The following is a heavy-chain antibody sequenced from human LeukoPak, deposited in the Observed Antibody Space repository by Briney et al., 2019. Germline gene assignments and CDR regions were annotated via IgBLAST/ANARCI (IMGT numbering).Heavy chain of an antibody. Sequence: GTVNTSCKASGYTFTGYYVHWVRQAPGQGLEWMGWINPNSGGTNYAQKFQGRVTMTRDTSISTAYLELSRPRSDDTAVYYCARVTYYYDSSGYFHFDYWGQGTMVTVFS. CDR3: ARVTYYYDSSGYFHFDY. D-gene: IGHD3-22*01. CDR2: INPNSGGT. V-gene: IGHV1-2*02. CDR1: GYTFTGYY. J-gene: IGHJ4*02.